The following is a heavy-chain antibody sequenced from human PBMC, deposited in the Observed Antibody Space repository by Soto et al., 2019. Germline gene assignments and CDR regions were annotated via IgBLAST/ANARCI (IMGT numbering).Heavy chain of an antibody. CDR1: GFTFSSYG. V-gene: IGHV3-33*01. CDR3: ARSDYGDIYWYFDL. J-gene: IGHJ2*01. CDR2: IWYDGSNK. Sequence: QVQLVESGGGVVQPGRSLRLSCAASGFTFSSYGMHWVRQAPGKGLEWVAVIWYDGSNKYYADSVKGRFTISRDNAKNSLYLQMNSLRAEDTAVYYCARSDYGDIYWYFDLWGRGTLVTVSS. D-gene: IGHD4-17*01.